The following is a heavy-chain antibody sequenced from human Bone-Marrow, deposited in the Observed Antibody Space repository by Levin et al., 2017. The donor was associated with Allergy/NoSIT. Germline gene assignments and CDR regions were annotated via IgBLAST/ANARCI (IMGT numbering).Heavy chain of an antibody. V-gene: IGHV4-34*01. CDR1: GGSFSGYY. Sequence: SQTLSLTCAVYGGSFSGYYWNWIRQPPGKGLEWTGEINHSGRTNYNTSLKSRVTISVDTSKKQFSLKLSSVTAADTAVYYCARGGGYCRSTSCYLDYWGQGTLVTVSS. J-gene: IGHJ4*02. CDR2: INHSGRT. D-gene: IGHD2-2*01. CDR3: ARGGGYCRSTSCYLDY.